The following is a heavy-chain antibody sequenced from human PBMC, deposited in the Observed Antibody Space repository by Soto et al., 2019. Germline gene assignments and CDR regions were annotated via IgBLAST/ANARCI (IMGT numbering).Heavy chain of an antibody. CDR2: INPNSGGT. CDR1: VYTLTGYY. CDR3: ARVQGNYYGMDV. Sequence: QVQRVQSGAEVKKPGASVKVSCKASVYTLTGYYMHLDRQAPGQGLEWMGWINPNSGGTNYAQKFQGWVTMTRAKSIITAYMELSRLRSDDTAVYYCARVQGNYYGMDVWGQGTTVTVSS. J-gene: IGHJ6*02. V-gene: IGHV1-2*04.